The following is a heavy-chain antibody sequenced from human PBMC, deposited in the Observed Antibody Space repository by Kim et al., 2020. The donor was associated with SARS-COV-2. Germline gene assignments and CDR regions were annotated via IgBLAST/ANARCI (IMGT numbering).Heavy chain of an antibody. V-gene: IGHV4-59*08. CDR3: ARSRGYSSYVGVDV. CDR1: GGSISGYY. Sequence: SETLSLTCTVSGGSISGYYWSYIRQPPGKGLEWIGYIYYSGSTNYNPSLKSRVTISVDTSKNQFSLKLTSVTAADTAVYYCARSRGYSSYVGVDVWGQGT. J-gene: IGHJ6*02. CDR2: IYYSGST. D-gene: IGHD5-18*01.